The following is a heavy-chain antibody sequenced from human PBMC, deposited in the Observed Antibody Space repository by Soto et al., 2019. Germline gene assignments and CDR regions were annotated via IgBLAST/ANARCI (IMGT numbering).Heavy chain of an antibody. Sequence: QAHLVQSGAEVKKPGAAVQVSCKSSGYNFTGFGISWVRQAPGQGLQWMGWFSTYNGNTNNAQRLQGRVNMTINTSTNNAYMELRSLRSYVTAVYYCARLYIVGTTIAYGMDVWGQGTPVTVSS. CDR2: FSTYNGNT. CDR3: ARLYIVGTTIAYGMDV. J-gene: IGHJ6*02. V-gene: IGHV1-18*01. D-gene: IGHD1-26*01. CDR1: GYNFTGFG.